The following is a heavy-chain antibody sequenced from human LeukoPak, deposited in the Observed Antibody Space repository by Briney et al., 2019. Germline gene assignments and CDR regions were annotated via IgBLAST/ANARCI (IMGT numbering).Heavy chain of an antibody. D-gene: IGHD3-22*01. CDR2: IYPGDSDT. CDR3: ARPYYYDSSGYPYYFDY. CDR1: GYSFTSYW. J-gene: IGHJ4*02. V-gene: IGHV5-51*01. Sequence: GESLKISCKGSGYSFTSYWIGWVRPMPGKGLEWMGIIYPGDSDTRYSPSFQGQVTISADKSISTAYLQWSSLKASDTAMYYCARPYYYDSSGYPYYFDYWSQGTLVTVSS.